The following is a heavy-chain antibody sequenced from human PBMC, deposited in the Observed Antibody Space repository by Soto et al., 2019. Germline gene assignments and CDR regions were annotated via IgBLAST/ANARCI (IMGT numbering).Heavy chain of an antibody. CDR3: AKTLGSGSYHSCPDY. D-gene: IGHD3-10*01. J-gene: IGHJ4*02. Sequence: QVQLMESGGGLVQPGRSLRLSCAASGFTFSDYNIHWVRQVPGKGLEWVALIWFDGINRFYADSVKGRFSMSRDSSQNTVYLQMNRLRAEDTAVYYCAKTLGSGSYHSCPDYWGQGTPVTVSS. V-gene: IGHV3-33*03. CDR2: IWFDGINR. CDR1: GFTFSDYN.